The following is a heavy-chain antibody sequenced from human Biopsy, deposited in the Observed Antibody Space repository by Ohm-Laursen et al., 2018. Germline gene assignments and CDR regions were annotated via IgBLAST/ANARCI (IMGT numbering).Heavy chain of an antibody. CDR3: ATPFQYYDSWSVYPPFDH. CDR2: IIAVSGLV. CDR1: GGTFSNYA. D-gene: IGHD3-3*01. Sequence: SSVNVSCKASGGTFSNYAISWVRQAPGEGLGWMGGIIAVSGLVNYAPKFQGRVSITADKSTTTAYMELSNLKSEDTAVYYCATPFQYYDSWSVYPPFDHWGQGTPVTVSS. V-gene: IGHV1-69*17. J-gene: IGHJ4*02.